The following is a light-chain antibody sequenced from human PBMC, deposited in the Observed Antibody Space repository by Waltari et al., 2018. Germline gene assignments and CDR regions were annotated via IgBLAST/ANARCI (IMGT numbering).Light chain of an antibody. CDR1: SSDVGAYNY. V-gene: IGLV2-14*03. CDR3: SSYISSSTLEL. Sequence: QSALTQPASVSGSPGQSITISCTGTSSDVGAYNYLSWYQQHPGKAPKLMIFDVSNRPSGVSNRFSGSKSGNTASLTISGLQAEDEAGYYCSSYISSSTLELFGGGTSLTVL. J-gene: IGLJ2*01. CDR2: DVS.